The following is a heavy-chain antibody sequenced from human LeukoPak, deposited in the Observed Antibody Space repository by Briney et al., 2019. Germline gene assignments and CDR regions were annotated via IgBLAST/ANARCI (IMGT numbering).Heavy chain of an antibody. CDR3: ARGGSYCPFSY. J-gene: IGHJ4*02. D-gene: IGHD1-26*01. Sequence: KSSETLSLTCTVSGGSISSYYWSWIRQPPGKGLEWIGYIYYSGSTNYNPSLKSRVTISVDTSKNQFSLKLSSVTAADTAVYYCARGGSYCPFSYWGRGTLVTVSS. CDR1: GGSISSYY. CDR2: IYYSGST. V-gene: IGHV4-59*01.